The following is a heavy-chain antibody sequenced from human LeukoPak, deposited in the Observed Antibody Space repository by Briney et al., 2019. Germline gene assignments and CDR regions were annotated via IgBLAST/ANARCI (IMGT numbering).Heavy chain of an antibody. V-gene: IGHV4-31*03. CDR3: VRFDSTGYYGRHTNYFDY. CDR1: GGSISSGGYY. Sequence: TSETLSLTCTVSGGSISSGGYYWSWIRQHPGKGLEWIGYIYYSGNTYYNPSLKSRVIISVDTSKNQFSLKLSSVTAADTAVYYCVRFDSTGYYGRHTNYFDYWGQGTLVTVSS. D-gene: IGHD3-22*01. CDR2: IYYSGNT. J-gene: IGHJ4*02.